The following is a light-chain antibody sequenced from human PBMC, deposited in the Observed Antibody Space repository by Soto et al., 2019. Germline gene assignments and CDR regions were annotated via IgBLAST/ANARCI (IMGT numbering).Light chain of an antibody. V-gene: IGKV3-15*01. CDR1: QSVTSN. CDR3: QQYDSWPFT. CDR2: SAS. Sequence: EMVMTHSPATLSVSPGERATLSCRASQSVTSNLAWYQQKPGQAPRLLIYSASTRATGIPVTFSGAGSGTEFSLTISSLQSEDFAVYYCQQYDSWPFTFGHGT. J-gene: IGKJ3*01.